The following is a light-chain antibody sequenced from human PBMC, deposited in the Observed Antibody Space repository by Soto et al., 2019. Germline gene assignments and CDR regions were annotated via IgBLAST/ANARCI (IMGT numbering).Light chain of an antibody. CDR2: GAS. V-gene: IGKV3-20*01. Sequence: EIVLTQSPGTLSLSPGERATLACRASQSVSTNYLAWYQKKPGLAPRLLPYGASNRATGIPDRFSGSESGTVFKLTISGLEPEDYSLYYCQLYGSSPPYTFGPGTTVDIK. CDR1: QSVSTNY. CDR3: QLYGSSPPYT. J-gene: IGKJ3*01.